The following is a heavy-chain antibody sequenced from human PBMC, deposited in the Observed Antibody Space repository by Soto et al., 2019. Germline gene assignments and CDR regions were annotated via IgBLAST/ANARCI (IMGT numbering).Heavy chain of an antibody. D-gene: IGHD3-22*01. Sequence: ASVKVSCKASGYTFTSYYMRWVRQAPGQGLEWMGIINPSGGSTSYAQKFQGRVTMTRDTSTSTVYMELSSLRSEDTAVYYCARDSKYYYDSSGYYATSSGYFDYWGQGTLVTVSS. CDR2: INPSGGST. J-gene: IGHJ4*02. CDR1: GYTFTSYY. V-gene: IGHV1-46*01. CDR3: ARDSKYYYDSSGYYATSSGYFDY.